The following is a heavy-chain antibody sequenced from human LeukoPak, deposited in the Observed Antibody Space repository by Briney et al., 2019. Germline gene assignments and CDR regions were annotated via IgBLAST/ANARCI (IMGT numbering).Heavy chain of an antibody. Sequence: SEILSLTCTVSGGSISSHYWSWIRQPPGKGLEWIGYIYYSGSTNYNPSLKSRVTISVDTSKNQYSLKLSSVTAADTAVYYCARDQEDFCSGYSYYGMDVWGQGTTVTVSS. D-gene: IGHD3-3*01. CDR2: IYYSGST. J-gene: IGHJ6*02. CDR3: ARDQEDFCSGYSYYGMDV. CDR1: GGSISSHY. V-gene: IGHV4-59*11.